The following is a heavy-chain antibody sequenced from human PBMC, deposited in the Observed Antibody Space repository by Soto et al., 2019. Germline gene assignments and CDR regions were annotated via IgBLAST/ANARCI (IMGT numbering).Heavy chain of an antibody. V-gene: IGHV4-4*02. D-gene: IGHD6-19*01. Sequence: PSETLSLTCAVSGGSISSSNWWSWVRQPPGKGLEWIGEIYHSGSTNYNPSLKSRVTISVDKSKNQFSLKLSSVTAADTAVYYCARSDLSSGWYGPYDWGQGTLVDVS. J-gene: IGHJ4*02. CDR1: GGSISSSNW. CDR2: IYHSGST. CDR3: ARSDLSSGWYGPYD.